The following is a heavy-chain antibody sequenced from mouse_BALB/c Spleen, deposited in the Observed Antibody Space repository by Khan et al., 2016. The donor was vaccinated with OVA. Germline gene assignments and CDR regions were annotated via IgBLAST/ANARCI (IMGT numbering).Heavy chain of an antibody. D-gene: IGHD1-2*01. CDR3: ARTARIKY. J-gene: IGHJ2*01. CDR1: GYSITSGYG. V-gene: IGHV3-2*02. CDR2: ISYSGST. Sequence: EVQLQESGPGLAKPSQSLSLTCTVTGYSITSGYGWNWIRQFPGNKLEWMGYISYSGSTNYNPSLKSRISITRDTSKNQFFLQLNSVTTEDPATYYCARTARIKYWGQGTTLTVSS.